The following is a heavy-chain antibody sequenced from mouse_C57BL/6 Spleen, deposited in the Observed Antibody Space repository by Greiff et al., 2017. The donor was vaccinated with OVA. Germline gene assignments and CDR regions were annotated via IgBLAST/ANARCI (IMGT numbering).Heavy chain of an antibody. CDR3: ARLGDGYSFAY. V-gene: IGHV7-3*01. CDR1: GFTFTDYY. D-gene: IGHD2-3*01. Sequence: EVKLVESGGGLVQPGGSLSLSCAASGFTFTDYYMSWVRQPPGKALEWLGFIRNKANGYTTEYSASVKGRFTISRDNSQSILYLQMNALRAEDSATYYCARLGDGYSFAYWGQGTLVTVSA. J-gene: IGHJ3*01. CDR2: IRNKANGYTT.